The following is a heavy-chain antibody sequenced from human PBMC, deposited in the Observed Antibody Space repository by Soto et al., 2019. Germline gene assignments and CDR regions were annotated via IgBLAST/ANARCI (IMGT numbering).Heavy chain of an antibody. Sequence: QVQLVQSGAEVKKPGSSVKVSCKASGGTFSSYAISWVRQAPGQGLEWMGGIIPIFGTANYAQKFQGRVTITADDSTSTAYMELSSLRSEDTAVYYCARKLYGSGSYTADYWGQGTLVTVSS. J-gene: IGHJ4*02. CDR1: GGTFSSYA. D-gene: IGHD3-10*01. CDR3: ARKLYGSGSYTADY. CDR2: IIPIFGTA. V-gene: IGHV1-69*01.